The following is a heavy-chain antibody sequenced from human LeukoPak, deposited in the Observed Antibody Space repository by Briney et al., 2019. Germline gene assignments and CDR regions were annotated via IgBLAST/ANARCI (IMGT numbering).Heavy chain of an antibody. CDR1: GFTFSDAW. CDR3: AWGGDYFDF. Sequence: PGGSLRLSCSASGFTFSDAWMGWVRQAPGKGQEWVGRIKSKANGETTHFAAPVKGRFTISRDDSKNTLYLQMNGLKTEDTAVYYCAWGGDYFDFWGRGTLVTVSS. V-gene: IGHV3-15*01. CDR2: IKSKANGETT. D-gene: IGHD3-16*01. J-gene: IGHJ4*02.